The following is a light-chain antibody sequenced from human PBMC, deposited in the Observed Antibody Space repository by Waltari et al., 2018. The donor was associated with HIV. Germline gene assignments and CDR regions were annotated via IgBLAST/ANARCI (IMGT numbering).Light chain of an antibody. CDR2: GNS. CDR3: QSYDSSLSAYV. J-gene: IGLJ1*01. Sequence: QSVLTQPPSVSGAPGQRVTISCTRSSSNIGAGYDVHGYHQLPGTAPKLLIYGNSNRPSGVPDRFSGSKSGTSASLAITGLQAEDEADYYCQSYDSSLSAYVFGTGTKVTVL. V-gene: IGLV1-40*01. CDR1: SSNIGAGYD.